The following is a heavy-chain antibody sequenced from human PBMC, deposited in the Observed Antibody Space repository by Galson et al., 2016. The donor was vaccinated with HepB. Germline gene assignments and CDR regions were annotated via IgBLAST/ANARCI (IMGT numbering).Heavy chain of an antibody. CDR2: IAGDGNKK. CDR3: ARGRQLRYFDWPDYFDY. J-gene: IGHJ4*02. V-gene: IGHV3-7*02. D-gene: IGHD3-9*01. CDR1: GFTFSFSVYW. Sequence: SLRLSCAASGFTFSFSVYWMSWVRQAPGKGLEWVANIAGDGNKKYYVDSVKGRFTISRDNAKNSLYLQMNSLRAEDTAIYYCARGRQLRYFDWPDYFDYWGQGILVTVS.